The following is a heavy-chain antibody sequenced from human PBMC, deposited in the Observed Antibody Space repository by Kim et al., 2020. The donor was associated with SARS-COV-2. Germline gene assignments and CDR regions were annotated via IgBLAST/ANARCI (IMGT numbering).Heavy chain of an antibody. Sequence: GGSLRLSCAASGFTFSGSAMHWVRQASGKGLEWVGRIRSKANSYATAYAASVKGRFTISRDDSKNTAYLQMNSLKTEDTAVYYCFPSIAVAGRDPTYPGDWGQGTLVTVSS. J-gene: IGHJ4*02. CDR1: GFTFSGSA. V-gene: IGHV3-73*01. D-gene: IGHD6-19*01. CDR2: IRSKANSYAT. CDR3: FPSIAVAGRDPTYPGD.